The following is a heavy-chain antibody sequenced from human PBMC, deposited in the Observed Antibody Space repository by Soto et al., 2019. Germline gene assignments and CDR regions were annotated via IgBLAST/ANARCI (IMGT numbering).Heavy chain of an antibody. V-gene: IGHV5-51*01. D-gene: IGHD5-18*01. CDR1: GYSFTSYW. J-gene: IGHJ3*02. CDR2: IYPGDSDT. CDR3: ERPQYSYGLYDAFDI. Sequence: PGESLKISCKGSGYSFTSYWIGWVRQMPGKGLEWMGIIYPGDSDTRYSPSFQGQVTISADKSISTAYLQWSSLKASDTAMYYCERPQYSYGLYDAFDIWGQGTMVTVSS.